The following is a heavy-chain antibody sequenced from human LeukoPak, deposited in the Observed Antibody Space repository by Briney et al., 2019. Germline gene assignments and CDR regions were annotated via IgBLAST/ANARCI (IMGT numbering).Heavy chain of an antibody. D-gene: IGHD3-9*01. CDR2: IKQDGGEK. Sequence: GGSLTVSRTASGFTFSSYWMSWVRQAPGKGLEWVANIKQDGGEKYYVDSVKGRFTISRDNAKNSLYLQMNSLRAEDTAVYYCARDKRGYFDPNWFDPWGEGTLAPVSS. J-gene: IGHJ5*02. CDR1: GFTFSSYW. V-gene: IGHV3-7*04. CDR3: ARDKRGYFDPNWFDP.